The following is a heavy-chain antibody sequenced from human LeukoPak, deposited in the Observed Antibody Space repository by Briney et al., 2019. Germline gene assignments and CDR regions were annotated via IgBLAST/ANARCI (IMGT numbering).Heavy chain of an antibody. CDR1: GGSISSGGYY. V-gene: IGHV4-31*03. Sequence: SQTLSLTCTVSGGSISSGGYYWSWIRQHPGKGLEWIGYIYYSGSTYYNPSLKSRVTISVDTSKNQFSLKLSSVTAADTAVYYCARGLQTVYHYDSSGYYDYWGQGTLVTVSS. CDR3: ARGLQTVYHYDSSGYYDY. J-gene: IGHJ4*02. CDR2: IYYSGST. D-gene: IGHD3-22*01.